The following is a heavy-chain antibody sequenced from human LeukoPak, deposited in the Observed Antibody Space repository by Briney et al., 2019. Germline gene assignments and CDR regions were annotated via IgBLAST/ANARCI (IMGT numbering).Heavy chain of an antibody. CDR3: ASSNSGSYYSYGMDV. CDR2: ISYDGSNK. CDR1: GFTFSSYA. J-gene: IGHJ6*02. V-gene: IGHV3-30-3*01. D-gene: IGHD1-26*01. Sequence: GGSLRLSCAASGFTFSSYAMHWVRQAPGKGLEWVAVISYDGSNKYYADSVKGRFTISRDNSKNTLYLQMNSLRAEDTAVYYCASSNSGSYYSYGMDVWGQGTTVTVSS.